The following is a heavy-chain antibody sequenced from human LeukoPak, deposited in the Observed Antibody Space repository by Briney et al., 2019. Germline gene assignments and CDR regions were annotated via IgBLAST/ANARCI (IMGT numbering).Heavy chain of an antibody. CDR1: GFTFSSYW. CDR3: ARTPNYYDSSGYYLTGFDP. CDR2: IKQDGSEK. V-gene: IGHV3-7*01. D-gene: IGHD3-22*01. J-gene: IGHJ5*02. Sequence: GGSLRLSCAASGFTFSSYWMSWVRQAPGKGLEWVANIKQDGSEKYYVDSVKGRFTISRDNAKNSLYLQMNSLRAEDTAVYYCARTPNYYDSSGYYLTGFDPWGQGTLVTVPS.